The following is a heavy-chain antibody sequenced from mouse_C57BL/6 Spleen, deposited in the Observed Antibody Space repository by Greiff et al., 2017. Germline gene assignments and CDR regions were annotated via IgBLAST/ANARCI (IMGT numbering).Heavy chain of an antibody. V-gene: IGHV1-80*01. CDR3: AREGIRWFAY. D-gene: IGHD3-2*02. J-gene: IGHJ3*01. CDR2: IYPGDGDT. CDR1: GYAFSRYW. Sequence: QVQLQQSGAELVKPGASVKISCKASGYAFSRYWMNWVKQRPGKGLEWIGQIYPGDGDTNYNGKFKGKATLTADKSSSTAYMQLSSLTSEDSAVYFCAREGIRWFAYWGQGTLVTVSA.